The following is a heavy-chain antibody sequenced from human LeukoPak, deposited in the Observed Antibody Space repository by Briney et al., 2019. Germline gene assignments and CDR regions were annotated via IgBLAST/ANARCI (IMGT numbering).Heavy chain of an antibody. CDR2: IYTGGDT. Sequence: GGSLRLSCAASGFTVSRNYMSWVRQAPGKGLEWASVIYTGGDTYYADSVKGRFTISRDISQNTLYLQMNSLRAEDTAVYYCARDNYGKNYFDYWGQGTLVTVSS. CDR3: ARDNYGKNYFDY. D-gene: IGHD3-10*01. CDR1: GFTVSRNY. J-gene: IGHJ4*02. V-gene: IGHV3-53*01.